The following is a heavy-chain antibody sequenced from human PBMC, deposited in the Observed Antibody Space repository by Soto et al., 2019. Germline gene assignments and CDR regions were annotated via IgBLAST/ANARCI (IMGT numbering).Heavy chain of an antibody. J-gene: IGHJ5*02. CDR3: ARGIRAPMTFWGVIVPSYPWFDP. CDR2: INHSGGT. D-gene: IGHD3-16*02. V-gene: IGHV4-34*01. Sequence: SETLSLTCAVYGGSFSGYYWSWIRQHPGKGLEWIGEINHSGGTNYNPSLKSRVTISVDTSKNQFSLKLSSVTAADTAVYYCARGIRAPMTFWGVIVPSYPWFDPWGQGTVGTFSS. CDR1: GGSFSGYY.